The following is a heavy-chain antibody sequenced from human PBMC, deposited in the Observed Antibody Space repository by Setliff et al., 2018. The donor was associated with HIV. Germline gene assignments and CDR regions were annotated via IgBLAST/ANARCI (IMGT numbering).Heavy chain of an antibody. V-gene: IGHV1-46*01. CDR3: ARDNTAFDI. J-gene: IGHJ3*02. D-gene: IGHD2-2*02. CDR1: GYTFTSYY. CDR2: VYPSDGST. Sequence: ASVKVSCKASGYTFTSYYMHWDRQAPGQGLEWMGMVYPSDGSTSYAQKFQGRVTMTRDTSTSTIYMELNSLTSEDTAVYYCARDNTAFDIWGQGTMVTVSS.